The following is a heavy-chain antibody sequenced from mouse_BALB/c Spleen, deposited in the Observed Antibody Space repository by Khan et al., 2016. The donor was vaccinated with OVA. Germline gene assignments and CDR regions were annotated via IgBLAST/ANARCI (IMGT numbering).Heavy chain of an antibody. CDR2: IYPGDGNT. V-gene: IGHV1-80*01. CDR3: ARSGYDYFAY. Sequence: VELVESGAELVRPGSSVKISCKASGYAFSNYLMNWVKQGPGQGLEWIGQIYPGDGNTNYNGKFKDKATLTADNSSTTAYMQLSSITSEDSAVYFCARSGYDYFAYWGQGTLVTVSA. D-gene: IGHD2-14*01. J-gene: IGHJ3*01. CDR1: GYAFSNYL.